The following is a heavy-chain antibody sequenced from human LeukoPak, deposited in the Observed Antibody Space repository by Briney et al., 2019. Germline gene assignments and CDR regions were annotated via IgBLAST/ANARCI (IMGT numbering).Heavy chain of an antibody. J-gene: IGHJ4*02. D-gene: IGHD1-26*01. CDR3: ARREIVGAYPPLDC. CDR1: GYTFSNYG. CDR2: INAGTGNT. Sequence: ASVKVSCKASGYTFSNYGVHWVRQAPGQRLEWMGWINAGTGNTRYSEKFQGRVTISRNTSASTVYMELSSLTYEDTVVYYCARREIVGAYPPLDCWGQGTLVTVSS. V-gene: IGHV1-3*01.